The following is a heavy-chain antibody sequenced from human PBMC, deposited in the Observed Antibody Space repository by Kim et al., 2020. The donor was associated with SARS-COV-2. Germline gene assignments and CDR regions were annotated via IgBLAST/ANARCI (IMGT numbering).Heavy chain of an antibody. D-gene: IGHD4-17*01. CDR2: IYYSGST. CDR3: ARAYGDPHYYFDY. CDR1: GGSISSYY. J-gene: IGHJ4*02. Sequence: SETLSLTCTVSGGSISSYYWSWIRQPPGKGLEWIGYIYYSGSTNYNPSLKSRVTISVDTSKNQFSLKLSSVTAADTAVYYCARAYGDPHYYFDYWGQGTL. V-gene: IGHV4-59*01.